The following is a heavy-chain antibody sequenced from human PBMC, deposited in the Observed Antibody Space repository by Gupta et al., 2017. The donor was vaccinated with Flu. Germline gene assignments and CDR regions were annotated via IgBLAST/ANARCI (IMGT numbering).Heavy chain of an antibody. J-gene: IGHJ3*02. V-gene: IGHV4-31*02. CDR2: SGST. Sequence: SGSTYYNPSLKSRVTMSVDTSKNQFSLRLSSVTTAYTAVYFCAIEGEAFYYANGASNTWPGALDIWGQGAMVTVSS. CDR3: AIEGEAFYYANGASNTWPGALDI. D-gene: IGHD3-10*01.